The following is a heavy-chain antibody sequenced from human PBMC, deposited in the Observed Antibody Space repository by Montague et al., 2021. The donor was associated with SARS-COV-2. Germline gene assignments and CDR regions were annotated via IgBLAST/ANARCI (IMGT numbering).Heavy chain of an antibody. J-gene: IGHJ3*02. CDR1: GFTFSSYW. CDR2: IKQDGSEK. Sequence: SRSLSCAASGFTFSSYWMSWVRQAPGKGLEWVANIKQDGSEKYYVDSVKGRFTISRDNAKNSLYLQMNSLRAEDTAVYYCARDPYSSSWSDAFDIWGQGTMVTVSS. CDR3: ARDPYSSSWSDAFDI. V-gene: IGHV3-7*01. D-gene: IGHD6-13*01.